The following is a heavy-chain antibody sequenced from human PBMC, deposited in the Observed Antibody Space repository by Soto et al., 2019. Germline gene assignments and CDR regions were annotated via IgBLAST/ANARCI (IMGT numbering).Heavy chain of an antibody. J-gene: IGHJ6*02. CDR2: INHSGST. CDR1: GGSFSGYY. CDR3: ARVSITIFGVVMGHYYYGMDV. Sequence: SETLSLTCAVYGGSFSGYYWSWIRQPPEKGLEWIGEINHSGSTKYNPSLKSRVTISVDTSKNQFSLKLSSVTAADTAVYYCARVSITIFGVVMGHYYYGMDVWGQGTTVTVS. D-gene: IGHD3-3*01. V-gene: IGHV4-34*01.